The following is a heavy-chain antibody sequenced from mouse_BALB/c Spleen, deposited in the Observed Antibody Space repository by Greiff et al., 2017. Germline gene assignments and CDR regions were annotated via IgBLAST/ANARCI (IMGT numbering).Heavy chain of an antibody. Sequence: VQLQESGPGLVAPSQSLSITCTVSGFSLTSYGVHWVRQPPGKGLEWLGVIWAGGSTNYNSALMSRLSISKDNSKSQVFLKMNSLQTDDTAMYYCARADDGYYVSFAYWGQGTLVTVSA. J-gene: IGHJ3*01. CDR3: ARADDGYYVSFAY. CDR2: IWAGGST. CDR1: GFSLTSYG. V-gene: IGHV2-9*02. D-gene: IGHD2-3*01.